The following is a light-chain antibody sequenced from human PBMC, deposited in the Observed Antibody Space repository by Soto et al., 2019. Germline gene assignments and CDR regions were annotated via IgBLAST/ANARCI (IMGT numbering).Light chain of an antibody. Sequence: EIVLTQSPATLSLSPGERATLSCRASQSVSSYLAWYQQKPGQAPRLLIYDASNRATGIPARFSGSGSGTDFPLTISSLEPEDFAVYYCQQRGNWPPWTFGQGPKVEIK. CDR1: QSVSSY. CDR3: QQRGNWPPWT. J-gene: IGKJ1*01. V-gene: IGKV3-11*01. CDR2: DAS.